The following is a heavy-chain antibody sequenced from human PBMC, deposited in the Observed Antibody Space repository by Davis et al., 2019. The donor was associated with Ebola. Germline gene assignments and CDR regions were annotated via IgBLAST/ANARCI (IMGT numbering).Heavy chain of an antibody. Sequence: GGSLRLSCAASGFTFSSYWMSWVRQAPGKGLEWVSSISSSSSYIYYADSVKGRFTISRDNAKNSLYLQMNSLRAEDTAVYYCARAVYYYGSGSYSDYFDYWGQGTLVTVSS. V-gene: IGHV3-21*01. CDR2: ISSSSSYI. D-gene: IGHD3-10*01. J-gene: IGHJ4*02. CDR3: ARAVYYYGSGSYSDYFDY. CDR1: GFTFSSYW.